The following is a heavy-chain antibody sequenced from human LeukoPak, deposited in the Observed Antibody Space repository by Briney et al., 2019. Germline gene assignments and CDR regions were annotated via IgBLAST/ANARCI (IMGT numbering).Heavy chain of an antibody. CDR3: TGSTMIVVVPLDY. J-gene: IGHJ4*02. CDR1: GFTFGDYA. D-gene: IGHD3-22*01. CDR2: IRSKAYGGTT. V-gene: IGHV3-49*03. Sequence: GGSLRLSCTASGFTFGDYAMSWFRQAPGEGLEWVGFIRSKAYGGTTEYAASVKGRFTISRDDSKSIAYLQMNSLKTEDTAVYYCTGSTMIVVVPLDYWGQGTLVTVSS.